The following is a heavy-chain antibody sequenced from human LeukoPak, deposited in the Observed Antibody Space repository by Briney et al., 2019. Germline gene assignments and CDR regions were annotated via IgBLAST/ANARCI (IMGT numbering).Heavy chain of an antibody. Sequence: SETLSLTCAVYGGSFSGYYWSWIRQPPGKGLEWIGEINHSGSTNYNPSLKSRVTISVDTSKNQFSLKLSSVTAADTAVYYCARVVPAAMMGYYYYYYYMDVWGKGTTVTIPS. CDR3: ARVVPAAMMGYYYYYYYMDV. J-gene: IGHJ6*03. CDR2: INHSGST. V-gene: IGHV4-34*01. CDR1: GGSFSGYY. D-gene: IGHD2-2*01.